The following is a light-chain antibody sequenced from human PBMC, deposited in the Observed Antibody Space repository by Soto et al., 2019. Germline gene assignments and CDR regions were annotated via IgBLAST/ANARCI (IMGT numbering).Light chain of an antibody. CDR1: SSNIGSNT. Sequence: QSVLTQPPSASGTPWQRVTVSCSGSSSNIGSNTVNWYQQLPGTAPKLLIYSNNQRPSGVPDRFSGSKSGTSASLAISGLQSEDEADYYCAAWDDSLNGVVFGGGTKVTV. V-gene: IGLV1-44*01. CDR3: AAWDDSLNGVV. CDR2: SNN. J-gene: IGLJ2*01.